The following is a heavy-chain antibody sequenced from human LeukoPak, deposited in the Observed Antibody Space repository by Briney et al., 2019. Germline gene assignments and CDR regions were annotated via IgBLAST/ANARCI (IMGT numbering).Heavy chain of an antibody. V-gene: IGHV3-48*01. CDR2: ISSSSSTI. Sequence: GGSLRLSCAASGFTFSSYSMNWVRQAPGKGLEWVSYISSSSSTIYYADSVKGRFTISRDNAKNSLYLQMNSLRAEDAAVYYCARDELGTYYHYYGMDVWGQGTTVTVSS. D-gene: IGHD7-27*01. CDR3: ARDELGTYYHYYGMDV. CDR1: GFTFSSYS. J-gene: IGHJ6*02.